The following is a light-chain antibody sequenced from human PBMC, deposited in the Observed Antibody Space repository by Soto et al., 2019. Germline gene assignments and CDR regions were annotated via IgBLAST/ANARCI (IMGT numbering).Light chain of an antibody. CDR2: DAS. CDR3: QQYDDYPLT. V-gene: IGKV1-5*01. Sequence: DIQMTQSPSTLSASVGDRVTITCRASQSIKNWLAWYQQKPGTAPKFLIYDASTLESGVPSRFSGSGSGTEFALTISSLQADDFATYFCQQYDDYPLTFGGGTKVEIK. J-gene: IGKJ4*01. CDR1: QSIKNW.